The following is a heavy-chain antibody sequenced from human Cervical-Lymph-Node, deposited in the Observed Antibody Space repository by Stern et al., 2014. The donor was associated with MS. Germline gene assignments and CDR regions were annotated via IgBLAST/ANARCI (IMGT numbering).Heavy chain of an antibody. CDR1: GYSFTKYW. V-gene: IGHV5-51*01. Sequence: VQLVQSGAEVKKPGESLKISCKASGYSFTKYWIAWGPQVPGKGLDWMWIIFPVDSYTRYSSSFLGQVTMSADRSISTAYLEWSSVRASDTATYYCARRDTFMAGAMDVWGQGTTVTVSS. CDR3: ARRDTFMAGAMDV. CDR2: IFPVDSYT. D-gene: IGHD2/OR15-2a*01. J-gene: IGHJ6*02.